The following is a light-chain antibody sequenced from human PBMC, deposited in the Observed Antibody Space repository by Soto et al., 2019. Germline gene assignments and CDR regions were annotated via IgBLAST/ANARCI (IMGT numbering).Light chain of an antibody. CDR1: QRISSW. CDR3: QQYTSYGIYT. Sequence: DIEMTQSPSTLSASVGDRVTITCRASQRISSWLAWYQQKPGKAPKLLIYDASSLESWVPSRFSGSGSGTEFTLTISSLQPDYFATYYCQQYTSYGIYTFGQGTKLEIK. CDR2: DAS. V-gene: IGKV1-5*01. J-gene: IGKJ2*01.